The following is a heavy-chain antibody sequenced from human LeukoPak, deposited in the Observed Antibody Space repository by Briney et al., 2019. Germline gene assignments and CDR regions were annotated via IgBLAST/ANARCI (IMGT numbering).Heavy chain of an antibody. CDR3: AKAGAVYYFDY. J-gene: IGHJ4*02. Sequence: PGGSLRLSCAASGFTFSSYAVSWVRQAPGKGLEWVAAISGSGSDTYYADYVKGRFTISRDNSKNTLYLQMNSLRAEDAAVYYCAKAGAVYYFDYWGQGTLVTVSS. CDR2: ISGSGSDT. D-gene: IGHD3-10*01. CDR1: GFTFSSYA. V-gene: IGHV3-23*01.